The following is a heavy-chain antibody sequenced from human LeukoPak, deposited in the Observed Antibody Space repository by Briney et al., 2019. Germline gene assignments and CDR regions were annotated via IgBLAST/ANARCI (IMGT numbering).Heavy chain of an antibody. J-gene: IGHJ4*02. D-gene: IGHD7-27*01. CDR1: GGSVSDYY. V-gene: IGHV4-59*02. Sequence: SETLSLTCTVSGGSVSDYYWSWIRQSPGKGLEWIGYIYYTGTSYNPSLKSRVTISADSSKNQFSLNLSSVTAADTAVYYCASRKLGNDYWGQGTLVTVSS. CDR3: ASRKLGNDY. CDR2: IYYTGT.